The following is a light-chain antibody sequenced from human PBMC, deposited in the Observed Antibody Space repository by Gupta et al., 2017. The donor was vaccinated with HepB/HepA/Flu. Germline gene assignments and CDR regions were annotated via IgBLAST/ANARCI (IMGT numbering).Light chain of an antibody. CDR3: QAWDSGVVV. CDR1: KLGDKY. V-gene: IGLV3-1*01. Sequence: SYELTQPPSVSVSPGQTASITCSGDKLGDKYVCWYQQKPGQSPVLAIYQDNKRPSGIPERFSGYNSGNTATLTISGTQAMDEDDYFCQAWDSGVVVFGGGTKLTGL. CDR2: QDN. J-gene: IGLJ2*01.